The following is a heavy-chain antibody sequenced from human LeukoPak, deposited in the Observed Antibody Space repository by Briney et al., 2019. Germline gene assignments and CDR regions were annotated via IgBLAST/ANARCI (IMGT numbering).Heavy chain of an antibody. CDR1: GGSISSYY. D-gene: IGHD6-19*01. CDR3: ARNARSGWYYFDY. CDR2: IYYSGST. V-gene: IGHV4-59*01. J-gene: IGHJ4*02. Sequence: KSSETLSLTCSVSGGSISSYYWNWIRQPPGKGLEWIGYIYYSGSTNYNPSLKSRVTISVDTSKNQFSLKLSSVTAADTAVYYCARNARSGWYYFDYWGQGTLVTVSS.